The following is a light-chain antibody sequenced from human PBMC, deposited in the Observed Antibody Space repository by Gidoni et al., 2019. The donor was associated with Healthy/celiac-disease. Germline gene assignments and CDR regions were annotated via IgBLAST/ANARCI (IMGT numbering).Light chain of an antibody. CDR3: SSYTSSSTGV. CDR1: SSDVVGYNY. J-gene: IGLJ1*01. V-gene: IGLV2-14*01. CDR2: DVR. Sequence: SALTQPASVSGSPGQSITISCTGPSSDVVGYNYVSWYKQHHGKAPKLIIYDVRNRPSGVSNRFSGSNSGNTASLTISGLQAEDEADYYCSSYTSSSTGVFGTWTKVTVL.